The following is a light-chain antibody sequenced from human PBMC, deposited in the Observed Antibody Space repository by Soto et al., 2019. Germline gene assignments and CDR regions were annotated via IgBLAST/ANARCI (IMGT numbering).Light chain of an antibody. CDR3: QHYNNWPPIT. CDR1: QSVGSN. CDR2: AAS. J-gene: IGKJ5*01. V-gene: IGKV3-15*01. Sequence: EIVMTQSPATLSMSLGERATLSCRASQSVGSNLAWYQQRPGQAPRLLIYAASTRATGLPARFSGSGSGTDFTLTISSLQSEDFAVYYCQHYNNWPPITFGQGTRLEIK.